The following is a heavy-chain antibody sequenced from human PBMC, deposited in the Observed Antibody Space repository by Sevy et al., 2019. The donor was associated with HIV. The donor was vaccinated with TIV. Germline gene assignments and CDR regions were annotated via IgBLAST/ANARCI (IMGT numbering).Heavy chain of an antibody. J-gene: IGHJ4*02. CDR3: AHRRGYYDSSGYYTGSLSPFDY. CDR2: IYWNDDK. V-gene: IGHV2-5*01. CDR1: GFSLSTSGVG. D-gene: IGHD3-22*01. Sequence: SGPTLVKPTQTLTLTCTFSGFSLSTSGVGVGWIRQPPGKALEWLAVIYWNDDKRYSPSLKSRLTITKDTSKNQVVLTMINMDPVDTATYYCAHRRGYYDSSGYYTGSLSPFDYWGQGTLVTVSS.